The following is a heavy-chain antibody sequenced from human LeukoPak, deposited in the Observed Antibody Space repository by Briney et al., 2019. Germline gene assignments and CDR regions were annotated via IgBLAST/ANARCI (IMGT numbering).Heavy chain of an antibody. CDR1: GFTFSSYA. CDR3: ARDRRVGDTRLDY. Sequence: GGSLRLSCAASGFTFSSYAMHWVRQAPGKGLEWVAVISYDGSNKYYADSVKGRFTISRDNSKNTLYLQMNSLRAEDTAVYYCARDRRVGDTRLDYWGQGTLVTVSS. CDR2: ISYDGSNK. D-gene: IGHD1-26*01. J-gene: IGHJ4*02. V-gene: IGHV3-30*04.